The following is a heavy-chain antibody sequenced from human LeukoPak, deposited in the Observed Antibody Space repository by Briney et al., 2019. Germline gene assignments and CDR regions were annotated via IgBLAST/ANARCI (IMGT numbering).Heavy chain of an antibody. CDR2: IYYSGSP. Sequence: SETLSLTCTVSGGSISSYYWSWIRQPPGKGREWIGYIYYSGSPNHNPSLRSRVTISLDTSKNQFSLKLSSVTAADTAVYYCARGGSTYYDFWSGPLDYWGQGTLVTVSS. CDR1: GGSISSYY. V-gene: IGHV4-59*01. D-gene: IGHD3-3*01. J-gene: IGHJ4*02. CDR3: ARGGSTYYDFWSGPLDY.